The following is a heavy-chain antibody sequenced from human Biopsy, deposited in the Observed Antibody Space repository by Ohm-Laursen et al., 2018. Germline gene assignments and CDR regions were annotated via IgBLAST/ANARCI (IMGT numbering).Heavy chain of an antibody. CDR3: ARGSNEYGGLYFPH. CDR1: NVSFSSFY. V-gene: IGHV4-34*01. CDR2: ISHTGYT. D-gene: IGHD4-23*01. J-gene: IGHJ4*01. Sequence: SETLSLTWVVYNVSFSSFYWSWIRQPPGKGLEWIGHISHTGYTSYKSSLKSRVTISLDTSRKHFSLRLTSLAAADTAVYYCARGSNEYGGLYFPHWGQGTLVTVSS.